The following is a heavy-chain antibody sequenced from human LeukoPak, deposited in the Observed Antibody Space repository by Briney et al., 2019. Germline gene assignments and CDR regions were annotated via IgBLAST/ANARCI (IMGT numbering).Heavy chain of an antibody. CDR2: INHSGST. J-gene: IGHJ3*02. Sequence: PSETLSLTCAVYGGSFSGYYWSWIRQPPGKGLEWIGEINHSGSTNYNPSLKSRVTISVDTSKNQFSLKLSSVTAADTAVYYCARSPNAFDIWGQGTMVTVSS. CDR1: GGSFSGYY. CDR3: ARSPNAFDI. V-gene: IGHV4-34*01.